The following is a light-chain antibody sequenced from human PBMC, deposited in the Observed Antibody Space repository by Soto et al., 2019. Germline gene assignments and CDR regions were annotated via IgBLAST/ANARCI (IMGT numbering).Light chain of an antibody. V-gene: IGKV2-28*01. J-gene: IGKJ4*01. CDR2: LAS. CDR3: MQTLHTPQLT. CDR1: QSLLHSNGYNY. Sequence: DILMTQSPLSLPVTPGEPASISCRSSQSLLHSNGYNYLDWYLQKPGQSPRLLIYLASSRAAGVPDRFSGSGSGTDFTLKITRVEAEDVGVYYCMQTLHTPQLTFGGGTKVDIK.